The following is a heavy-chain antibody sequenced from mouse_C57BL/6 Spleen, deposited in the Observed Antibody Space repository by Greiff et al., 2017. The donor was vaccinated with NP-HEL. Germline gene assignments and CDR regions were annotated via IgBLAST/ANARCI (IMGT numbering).Heavy chain of an antibody. CDR1: GYAFSSSW. CDR3: AREDLLGYPFDY. Sequence: VQLQQSGPELVKPGASVKISCKASGYAFSSSWMNWVKQRPGKGLERIGRIYPGDGDTNYNGKFKGKATLTADKSSSTAYMPLSSLTSEDSAVYFCAREDLLGYPFDYWGQGATLTVSS. J-gene: IGHJ2*01. V-gene: IGHV1-82*01. CDR2: IYPGDGDT. D-gene: IGHD1-1*01.